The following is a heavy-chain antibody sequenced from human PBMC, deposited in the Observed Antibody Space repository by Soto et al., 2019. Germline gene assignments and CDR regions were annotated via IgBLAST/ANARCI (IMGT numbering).Heavy chain of an antibody. CDR1: GFTFGDYA. CDR3: TRDRGLRYFDY. D-gene: IGHD3-9*01. V-gene: IGHV3-49*03. J-gene: IGHJ4*02. CDR2: IRSKAYGGTT. Sequence: LRLSCTASGFTFGDYAMSWFRQSPWKGLEWVGFIRSKAYGGTTEYAASVKGRFTISRDDSKSIAYLQMNSLKTEDTAVYYCTRDRGLRYFDYWGQGTLVTVSS.